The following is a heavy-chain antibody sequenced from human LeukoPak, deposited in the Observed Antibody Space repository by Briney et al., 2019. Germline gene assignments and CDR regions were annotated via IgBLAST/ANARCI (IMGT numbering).Heavy chain of an antibody. CDR3: ARDSVTTVTPDAFDI. Sequence: VRQXXGXXLEXMGWISAYNGNTNYAQKLQGRVIMTTDTSTSTAYMELRSLRSDDTAVYYCARDSVTTVTPDAFDIWGQGTMVTVSS. D-gene: IGHD4-17*01. V-gene: IGHV1-18*01. CDR2: ISAYNGNT. J-gene: IGHJ3*02.